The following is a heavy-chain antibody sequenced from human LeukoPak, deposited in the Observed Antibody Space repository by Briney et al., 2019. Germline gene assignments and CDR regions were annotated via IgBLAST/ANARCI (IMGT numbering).Heavy chain of an antibody. CDR1: GFTFSSYE. CDR3: ARLYSSSSGLRASDY. CDR2: ISSRGTTT. Sequence: PGGSLRLSCAASGFTFSSYEMNWVRQAPGKGLEWVSYISSRGTTTYYAYSVKGRFTISRDDAKNSLYLHMNSLRVEDTAVYYCARLYSSSSGLRASDYWGQGTLVTVSS. V-gene: IGHV3-48*03. D-gene: IGHD6-6*01. J-gene: IGHJ4*02.